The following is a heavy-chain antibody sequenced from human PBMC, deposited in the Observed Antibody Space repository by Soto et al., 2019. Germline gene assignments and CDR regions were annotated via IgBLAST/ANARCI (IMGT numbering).Heavy chain of an antibody. CDR1: GGSISSGGYS. CDR3: AAGGGLPRYY. Sequence: QLQLQESGSGLVKPSQTLSLTCAVSGGSISSGGYSWSWIRQPPGKGLEWIGYIYHSGSTYYNPSRERRGTISVDRSKNQFSRKLSSVTAADTAVYYCAAGGGLPRYYWGQGTLVTVSS. J-gene: IGHJ4*02. D-gene: IGHD5-12*01. V-gene: IGHV4-30-2*01. CDR2: IYHSGST.